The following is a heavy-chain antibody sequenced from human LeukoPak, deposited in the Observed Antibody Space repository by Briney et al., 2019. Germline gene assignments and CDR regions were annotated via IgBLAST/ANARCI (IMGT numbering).Heavy chain of an antibody. CDR3: ARHGRESRYFDWLLYYIDH. Sequence: SETLSLTCTVSGASISAYSWSWIRQPPGKGLEWIGCIHYSGNTHCNPSLEGRVTLSVDTSKNQFSLKLSSVTAADTAVYYCARHGRESRYFDWLLYYIDHWGQGALVTVSS. J-gene: IGHJ4*02. CDR1: GASISAYS. D-gene: IGHD3-9*01. V-gene: IGHV4-59*08. CDR2: IHYSGNT.